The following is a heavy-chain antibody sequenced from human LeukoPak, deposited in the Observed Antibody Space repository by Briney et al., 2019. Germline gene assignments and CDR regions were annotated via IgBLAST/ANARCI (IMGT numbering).Heavy chain of an antibody. D-gene: IGHD3-22*01. CDR3: AREEPYYYDSSGYSPDY. CDR1: GFTFSSYW. CDR2: IKQDGSEK. Sequence: TGGSLRLSCAASGFTFSSYWMSWVRQAPGKGLEWVANIKQDGSEKYYVDSVKGRFTISRDNAKNSLYLQMNSLRAEDTAVYYCAREEPYYYDSSGYSPDYWGQGTLVTVSS. J-gene: IGHJ4*02. V-gene: IGHV3-7*01.